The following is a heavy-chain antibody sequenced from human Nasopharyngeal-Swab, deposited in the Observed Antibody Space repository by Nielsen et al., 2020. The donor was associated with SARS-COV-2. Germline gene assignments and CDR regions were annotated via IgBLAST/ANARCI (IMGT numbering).Heavy chain of an antibody. CDR2: ISAYNGNT. Sequence: ASVKVSCKASGGTVSNYAISWVRQAPGQGLEWMGWISAYNGNTNYAQKLQGRVTMTTDTSTSTAYMELRSLRFEDTAVYYCARGFDYGDYYFDNWGQGTLVSVSS. V-gene: IGHV1-18*01. J-gene: IGHJ4*02. CDR1: GGTVSNYA. D-gene: IGHD4-17*01. CDR3: ARGFDYGDYYFDN.